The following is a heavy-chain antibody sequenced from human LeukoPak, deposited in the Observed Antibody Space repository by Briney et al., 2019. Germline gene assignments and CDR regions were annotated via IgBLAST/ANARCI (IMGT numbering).Heavy chain of an antibody. D-gene: IGHD2-2*01. V-gene: IGHV3-30*02. CDR3: AKDGGYCSSTSCYYFDY. CDR2: IRYDGGNK. Sequence: GGSLRLSCAASGFTFSSYGMHWVRQAPGKGLEWVAFIRYDGGNKYYADSVKGRFTISRVDSKNTLYLQMNSLRAEDTAVYYCAKDGGYCSSTSCYYFDYWGQGTLVTVSS. CDR1: GFTFSSYG. J-gene: IGHJ4*02.